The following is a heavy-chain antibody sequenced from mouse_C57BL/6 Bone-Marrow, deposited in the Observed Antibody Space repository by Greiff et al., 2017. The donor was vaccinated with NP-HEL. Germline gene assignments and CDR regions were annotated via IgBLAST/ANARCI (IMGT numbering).Heavy chain of an antibody. CDR3: AERGYYDYDVSSYYAMDY. D-gene: IGHD2-4*01. Sequence: VQVVESGPGLVAPSQSLSITCTVSGFSLTSYGVSWVRQPPGKGLEWLGVIWGDGSTNYHSALISRLSISKDNSKSQVFLKLNSLQTDDTATYYCAERGYYDYDVSSYYAMDYWGQGTSVTVSS. J-gene: IGHJ4*01. CDR2: IWGDGST. CDR1: GFSLTSYG. V-gene: IGHV2-3*01.